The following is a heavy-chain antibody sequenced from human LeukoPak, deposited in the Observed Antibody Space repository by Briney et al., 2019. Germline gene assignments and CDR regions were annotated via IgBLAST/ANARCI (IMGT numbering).Heavy chain of an antibody. CDR3: AKDRYYDSSGYFSDY. V-gene: IGHV3-30*02. D-gene: IGHD3-22*01. Sequence: PGGSLRLSCAASGFTFSSYGMHWVRQAPGKGLEWVAFIRYDGSNKYYADSVKGRFTISRDNSKNTLYLQMNSLRAEDTAVYYCAKDRYYDSSGYFSDYWGQGTLVTVSS. J-gene: IGHJ4*02. CDR2: IRYDGSNK. CDR1: GFTFSSYG.